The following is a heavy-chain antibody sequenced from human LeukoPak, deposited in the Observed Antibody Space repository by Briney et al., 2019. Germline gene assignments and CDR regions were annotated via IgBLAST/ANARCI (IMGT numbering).Heavy chain of an antibody. V-gene: IGHV3-30*04. J-gene: IGHJ4*02. CDR1: GFTFSSYA. Sequence: PGGSLRLSCAASGFTFSSYAMHWVRQAPGKGLEWVAVISYDGSNKYYADSVKGRFTISRDNSKNALYLQMNSLRAEDTAVYYCARGDDYGDYWGQGTPVTVSS. CDR3: ARGDDYGDY. CDR2: ISYDGSNK.